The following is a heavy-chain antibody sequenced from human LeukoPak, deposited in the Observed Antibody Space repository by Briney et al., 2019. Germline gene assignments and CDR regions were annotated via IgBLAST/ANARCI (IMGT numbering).Heavy chain of an antibody. J-gene: IGHJ4*02. CDR3: ARDSVLGCGGDCYTHFDY. Sequence: SVKVSCKASGGTFSSYAISWVRQAPGQGLEWMGGIIPIFGTANYAQKFQGRVTITADKSTSTAYMELSSLGSEDTAVYYCARDSVLGCGGDCYTHFDYWGQGTLVTVSS. CDR2: IIPIFGTA. D-gene: IGHD2-21*02. V-gene: IGHV1-69*06. CDR1: GGTFSSYA.